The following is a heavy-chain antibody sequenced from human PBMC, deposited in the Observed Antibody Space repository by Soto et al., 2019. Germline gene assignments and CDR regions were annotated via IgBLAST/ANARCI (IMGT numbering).Heavy chain of an antibody. D-gene: IGHD3-10*01. V-gene: IGHV3-53*01. CDR2: IYSGGST. CDR1: GFTVSSNY. Sequence: PGGSLRLSCAASGFTVSSNYMSWVRQAPGKGLEWVSVIYSGGSTYYADSVKGRFTISRDNSKNTLYLQMNSMRAEDTAVYYCARVTSAGLIWFGESSGWFDPWGQGNLVTVSS. CDR3: ARVTSAGLIWFGESSGWFDP. J-gene: IGHJ5*02.